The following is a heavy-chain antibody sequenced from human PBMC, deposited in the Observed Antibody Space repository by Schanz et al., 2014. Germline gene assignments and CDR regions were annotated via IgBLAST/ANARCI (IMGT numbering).Heavy chain of an antibody. CDR1: GFTLSSYW. CDR2: TNGDGTNA. CDR3: TRSYYDFSWGSYRFRAFDI. V-gene: IGHV3-74*01. Sequence: EVKLVESGGGAVRPGGSLRLSCAASGFTLSSYWMHWVRQVPGKGLEWVSCTNGDGTNAKYADSVKGRFTISRDNAKKTLSLQMISLRAEDTVIYFCTRSYYDFSWGSYRFRAFDIWGQGTTVIVSS. J-gene: IGHJ3*02. D-gene: IGHD3-16*02.